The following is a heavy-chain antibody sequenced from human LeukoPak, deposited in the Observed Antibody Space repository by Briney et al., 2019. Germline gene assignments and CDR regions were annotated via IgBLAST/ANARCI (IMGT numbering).Heavy chain of an antibody. Sequence: GGSLRLSCAASGFTFSSYAMSRVRQAPGKGLEWVSYITSSSSIINYEDSVKGRFTISRDNAKNSLYLQMNSLRAEDTAVYYCARAARLALWYFDLWGRGTLVTVSS. CDR3: ARAARLALWYFDL. CDR1: GFTFSSYA. V-gene: IGHV3-48*01. J-gene: IGHJ2*01. D-gene: IGHD4-11*01. CDR2: ITSSSSII.